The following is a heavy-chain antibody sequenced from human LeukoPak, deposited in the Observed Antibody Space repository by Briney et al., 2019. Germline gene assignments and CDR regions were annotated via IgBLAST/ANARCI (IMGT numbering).Heavy chain of an antibody. CDR3: ARVPISDRSSSVAYFQH. J-gene: IGHJ1*01. Sequence: PSETLSLTCTVSGGSINSSDYYWGWIRQPPGKGLDWIGSIYHSGSMYASLKSRVTISVDTSKNQFSLKLSSVTAADTAVYYCARVPISDRSSSVAYFQHWGQGTLVTVSS. V-gene: IGHV4-39*01. CDR2: IYHSGSM. D-gene: IGHD6-6*01. CDR1: GGSINSSDYY.